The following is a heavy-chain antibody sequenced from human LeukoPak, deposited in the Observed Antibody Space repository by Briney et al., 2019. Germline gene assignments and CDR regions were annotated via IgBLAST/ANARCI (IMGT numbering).Heavy chain of an antibody. CDR2: ISGSGGST. D-gene: IGHD1-1*01. CDR3: ATDTEMATIGTRDY. CDR1: GFTVSSYY. Sequence: PGGSLRLSCLASGFTVSSYYIFWVRQAPGKGLEWVSAISGSGGSTYYADSVKGRFTISRDNSKNTLYLQMNSLRAEDTAVYYCATDTEMATIGTRDYWGQGTLVTVSS. V-gene: IGHV3-23*01. J-gene: IGHJ4*02.